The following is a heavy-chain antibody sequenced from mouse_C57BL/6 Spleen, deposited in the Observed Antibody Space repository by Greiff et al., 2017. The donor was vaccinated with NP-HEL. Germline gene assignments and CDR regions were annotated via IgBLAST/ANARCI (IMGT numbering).Heavy chain of an antibody. D-gene: IGHD1-1*01. J-gene: IGHJ2*01. Sequence: QVQLQQPGAELVRPGSSVKLSCKASGYTFTSYWMDWVKQRPGQGLEWIGNIYPSDSETHYNQKFKDKATLTVSKSSSTAYMQLSSLTSEDSAVYYCAREEDYYGSRYYFDYWGQGTTLTVSS. CDR3: AREEDYYGSRYYFDY. CDR2: IYPSDSET. V-gene: IGHV1-61*01. CDR1: GYTFTSYW.